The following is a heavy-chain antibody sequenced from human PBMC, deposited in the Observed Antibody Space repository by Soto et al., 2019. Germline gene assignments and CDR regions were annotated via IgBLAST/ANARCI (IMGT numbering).Heavy chain of an antibody. J-gene: IGHJ4*02. D-gene: IGHD5-12*01. V-gene: IGHV4-34*01. CDR2: IKDGGRT. Sequence: QVQLRQWGAGLLKPSETLSLNCAVNGGSLSGYYWSWIRQPPGKGLEWIGEIKDGGRTNYSPSLKSRATISSDTSNNQFSLSLYSVTAADTGVYYCARGQEGVVATHWDQGTLVTVSS. CDR3: ARGQEGVVATH. CDR1: GGSLSGYY.